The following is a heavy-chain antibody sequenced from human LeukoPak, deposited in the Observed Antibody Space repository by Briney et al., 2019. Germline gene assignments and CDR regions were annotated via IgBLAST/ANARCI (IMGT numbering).Heavy chain of an antibody. CDR2: INHSGST. V-gene: IGHV4-34*01. CDR1: GGSFSGYY. Sequence: SETLSLTCAVYGGSFSGYYWSWIRQPPGKGLEWIGEINHSGSTNYNPSLKSRVTISVDTCKNQFSLKLSSVTAADTAVYYCARGRIAAAGAFDYWGQGTLVTVSS. CDR3: ARGRIAAAGAFDY. J-gene: IGHJ4*02. D-gene: IGHD6-13*01.